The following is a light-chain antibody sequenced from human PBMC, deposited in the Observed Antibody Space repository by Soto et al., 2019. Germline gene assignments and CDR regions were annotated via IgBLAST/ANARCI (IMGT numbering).Light chain of an antibody. J-gene: IGLJ2*01. CDR3: QSYDNSLSVHVV. CDR1: SSNIGAGYD. V-gene: IGLV1-40*01. CDR2: VNS. Sequence: QSVLTQPPSVSGAPGQRVTISCTGTSSNIGAGYDVHWYQQVPGTSPKLLIFVNSNRPSGVPDRFSGSKSCTSASLAITGLQAEDEADYYCQSYDNSLSVHVVFGGGTKVTVL.